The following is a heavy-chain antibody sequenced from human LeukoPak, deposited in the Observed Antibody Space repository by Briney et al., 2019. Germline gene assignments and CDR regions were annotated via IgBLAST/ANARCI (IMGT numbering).Heavy chain of an antibody. CDR2: INDDGSRT. Sequence: GGSLRLSCAASGFSFSTSWMHWVRQAPGKGLVWVSRINDDGSRTTSADSVKGRFTISRENAKNTLYLQMNSLRAEDTAVYYCARALGSPLDYWGQGTLLIVST. J-gene: IGHJ4*02. CDR1: GFSFSTSW. V-gene: IGHV3-74*03. D-gene: IGHD1-26*01. CDR3: ARALGSPLDY.